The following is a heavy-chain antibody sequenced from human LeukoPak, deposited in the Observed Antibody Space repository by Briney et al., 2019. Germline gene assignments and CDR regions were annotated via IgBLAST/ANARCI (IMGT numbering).Heavy chain of an antibody. V-gene: IGHV4-59*01. CDR2: IYYRGST. D-gene: IGHD4-17*01. CDR3: ARGGDYGDLRYFDY. J-gene: IGHJ4*02. CDR1: GGSINNYY. Sequence: SETLSLTCTVSGGSINNYYWSWIRHPPGKGLEWMGYIYYRGSTNYNPSLKSRVTFSVDTSKNQFSLKLNSVTAADTAVYYCARGGDYGDLRYFDYWGQGTLVTVSS.